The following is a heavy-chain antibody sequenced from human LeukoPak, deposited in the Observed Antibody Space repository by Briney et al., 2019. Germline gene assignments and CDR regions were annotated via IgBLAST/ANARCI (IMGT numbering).Heavy chain of an antibody. D-gene: IGHD3-22*01. V-gene: IGHV5-51*01. CDR1: GYSFTSYW. CDR3: ARQPNPDYYDSSGTYYFDY. J-gene: IGHJ4*02. Sequence: GESLKISCKGSGYSFTSYWIGWVRQMPGKGLEWMGIIYPGDSDTRYSPSFQGQVTISADKSISTAYLQWSSLKASDTAMYYCARQPNPDYYDSSGTYYFDYWGRGTLVTVSS. CDR2: IYPGDSDT.